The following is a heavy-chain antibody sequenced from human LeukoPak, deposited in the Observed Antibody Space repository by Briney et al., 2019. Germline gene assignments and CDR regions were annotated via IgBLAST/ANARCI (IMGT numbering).Heavy chain of an antibody. CDR2: INQSGST. Sequence: SETLSLTCAAYGGSFSGYCWSWIRQPPGKGLEWIGEINQSGSTNYNPSLKSRVTISVDTSKKQFSLNLSPVTAADTAVYYCAAGCSSTSCYWYYYTDVWGKGTTVTVSS. J-gene: IGHJ6*03. CDR1: GGSFSGYC. D-gene: IGHD2-2*01. CDR3: AAGCSSTSCYWYYYTDV. V-gene: IGHV4-34*01.